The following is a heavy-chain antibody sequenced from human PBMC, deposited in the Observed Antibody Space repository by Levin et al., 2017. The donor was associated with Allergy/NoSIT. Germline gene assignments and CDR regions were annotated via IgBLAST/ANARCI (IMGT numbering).Heavy chain of an antibody. Sequence: KVSCKGSGYSFTSYWIGWVRQMPGKGLEWMGIIYPGDSDTRYSPSFQGQVTISADKSISTAYLQWSSLKASDTAMYYCARGEAGTGAAAGYDAFDIWGQGTMVTVSS. CDR2: IYPGDSDT. CDR3: ARGEAGTGAAAGYDAFDI. CDR1: GYSFTSYW. D-gene: IGHD6-13*01. J-gene: IGHJ3*02. V-gene: IGHV5-51*01.